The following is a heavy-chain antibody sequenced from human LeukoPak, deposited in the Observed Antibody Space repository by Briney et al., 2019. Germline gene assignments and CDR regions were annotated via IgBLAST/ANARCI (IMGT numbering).Heavy chain of an antibody. D-gene: IGHD6-19*01. CDR1: GFTFSDYY. CDR3: ARVGGVDSSRGWFSHSLYYFDY. Sequence: PGGSLRLSCAASGFTFSDYYMSWIRQAPGKGLEWVSYISSSGSTIYYADSVKGRFTISRDNAKNSLYLQMNSLRAEDTAVYYCARVGGVDSSRGWFSHSLYYFDYWGQGTLVTVSS. CDR2: ISSSGSTI. V-gene: IGHV3-11*01. J-gene: IGHJ4*02.